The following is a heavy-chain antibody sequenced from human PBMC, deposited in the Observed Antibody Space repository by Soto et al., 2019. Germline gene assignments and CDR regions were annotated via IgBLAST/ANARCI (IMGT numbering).Heavy chain of an antibody. D-gene: IGHD6-13*01. CDR3: ARGLEGYSSSWIQYFQH. CDR1: GFTFSSYG. CDR2: ISGSTSVT. Sequence: PGGSLRLSCAASGFTFSSYGMNWVRQAPGKGLEWVSHISGSTSVTYYADSVKGRFTISRDNAKNSLYLQMNSLRAEDTAVYYCARGLEGYSSSWIQYFQHWGQGTLVTVSS. V-gene: IGHV3-48*01. J-gene: IGHJ1*01.